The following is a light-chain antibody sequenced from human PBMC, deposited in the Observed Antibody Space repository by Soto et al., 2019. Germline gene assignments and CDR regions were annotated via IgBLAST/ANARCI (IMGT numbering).Light chain of an antibody. V-gene: IGKV3-15*01. Sequence: EIVMTQSPDTRSVSPGERATLSCRASESVRSNLAWYQQKPGQAPRLLIYGVSTRATGIPARFSGSGSETEFTLTISNLQSEDFAFYYCQQYVNWPPWTFGQGTKVQIK. J-gene: IGKJ1*01. CDR1: ESVRSN. CDR3: QQYVNWPPWT. CDR2: GVS.